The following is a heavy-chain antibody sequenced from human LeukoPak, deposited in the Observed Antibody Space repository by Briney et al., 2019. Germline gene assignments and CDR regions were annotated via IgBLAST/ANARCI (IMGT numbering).Heavy chain of an antibody. D-gene: IGHD1-26*01. V-gene: IGHV4-4*07. J-gene: IGHJ3*02. Sequence: SETLSLTCTVSGGSTSGYYWSWIRQPAGKGLEWIGRVYSSGSTNYNPSLKSRVTMSVDTSKNQFSLKLSSVTAADTAVYYCARGSGAATCEAFDIWGQGTMVTVSS. CDR2: VYSSGST. CDR1: GGSTSGYY. CDR3: ARGSGAATCEAFDI.